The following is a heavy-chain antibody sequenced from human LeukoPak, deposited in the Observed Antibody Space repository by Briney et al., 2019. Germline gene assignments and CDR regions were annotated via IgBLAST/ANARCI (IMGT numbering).Heavy chain of an antibody. CDR3: AREVHDSSGYYYAYYFDF. V-gene: IGHV4-39*07. J-gene: IGHJ4*02. CDR1: GVSITSSSYY. D-gene: IGHD3-22*01. Sequence: PSETLSLTCTVAGVSITSSSYYWGWIRQPPGKGLEWIGSIYYIGSTYYNPSLKSRVTISVDTSKNQFSLKLSSVAAADTAVYYCAREVHDSSGYYYAYYFDFWGQGTLVTVSS. CDR2: IYYIGST.